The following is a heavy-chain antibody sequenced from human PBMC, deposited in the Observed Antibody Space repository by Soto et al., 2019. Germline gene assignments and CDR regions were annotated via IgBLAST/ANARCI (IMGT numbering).Heavy chain of an antibody. Sequence: SETLSLTCTVSGGSISSYYWSWIRQPPGKGLEWIGYIYFTGSTNYNPSLKSRVTISGDTSKNQFSLKLSSVTAADTAVYYCARGPLLSITMVRGVKTEYFQHWGQGTLVTVSS. D-gene: IGHD3-10*01. CDR2: IYFTGST. J-gene: IGHJ1*01. CDR1: GGSISSYY. V-gene: IGHV4-59*12. CDR3: ARGPLLSITMVRGVKTEYFQH.